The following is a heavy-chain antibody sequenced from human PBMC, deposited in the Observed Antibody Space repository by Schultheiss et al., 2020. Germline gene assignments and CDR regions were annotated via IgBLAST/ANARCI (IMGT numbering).Heavy chain of an antibody. Sequence: SVKVSCKASGSTFTSYGISWVRQAPGQGLEWMGGIIPIFGTANYAQEFQGRVTITRDTSASTAYMELSSLRSEDMAVYYCARAVVPAAKGHYYYYGMDVWGQGTTVTVSS. D-gene: IGHD2-2*01. CDR3: ARAVVPAAKGHYYYYGMDV. CDR2: IIPIFGTA. J-gene: IGHJ6*02. CDR1: GSTFTSYG. V-gene: IGHV1-69*05.